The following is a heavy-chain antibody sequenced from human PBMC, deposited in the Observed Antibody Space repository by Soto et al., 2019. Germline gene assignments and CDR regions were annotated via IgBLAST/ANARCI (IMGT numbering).Heavy chain of an antibody. CDR1: GGTFSSYA. Sequence: QVQLVQSGAEVMKPGSSVKVSCKASGGTFSSYAISWVRQAPGQGLEWMGGNIPIFGTANYAQKFQGRVTITADESTSTAYMELSSMRSEDTAVYYCARSRVTYYYDRSAFDIWGQGTMVTVSS. CDR3: ARSRVTYYYDRSAFDI. D-gene: IGHD3-22*01. V-gene: IGHV1-69*01. CDR2: NIPIFGTA. J-gene: IGHJ3*02.